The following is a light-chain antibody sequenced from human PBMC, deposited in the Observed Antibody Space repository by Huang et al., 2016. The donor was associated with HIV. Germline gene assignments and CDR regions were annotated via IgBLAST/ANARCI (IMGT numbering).Light chain of an antibody. CDR2: GVS. CDR1: QSVTSN. Sequence: EIVMTQSPATLSVSPGESATLSCRASQSVTSNLAWYQHKPGQAPRLLVFGVSSRATGIPARFSGSGSGTEFTLTISNLQSEDFAPYYCQQYDKWPPLTFGGGTKVEIK. J-gene: IGKJ4*01. V-gene: IGKV3-15*01. CDR3: QQYDKWPPLT.